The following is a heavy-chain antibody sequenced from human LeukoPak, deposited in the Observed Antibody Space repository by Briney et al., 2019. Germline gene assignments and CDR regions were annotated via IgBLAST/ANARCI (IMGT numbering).Heavy chain of an antibody. V-gene: IGHV2-5*02. CDR2: IYWGDDK. J-gene: IGHJ4*02. CDR1: GFSLSTSEVG. Sequence: ESGPTLFKPTQTLTLTCTFSGFSLSTSEVGVGWIRQPPGQALDWLALIYWGDDKRYTPSLNSRLTITKDNSKNQVVLTMTNMDPVDTAPYYCARPYSGTFYYFAYWGQGTMVTVSS. CDR3: ARPYSGTFYYFAY. D-gene: IGHD1-26*01.